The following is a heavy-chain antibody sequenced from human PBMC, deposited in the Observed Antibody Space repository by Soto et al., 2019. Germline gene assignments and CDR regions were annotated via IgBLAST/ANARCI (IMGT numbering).Heavy chain of an antibody. CDR3: ARARVCATGTLDF. V-gene: IGHV3-21*06. J-gene: IGHJ4*02. D-gene: IGHD3-10*01. CDR1: GFTFTSYT. Sequence: GGSLRLSCAASGFTFTSYTMNWVRQAPGKGLEWVSSISSSGDYIYYADSMKGRVTISRDNAKNSLFLDMNSLTGEDTAVYYCARARVCATGTLDFWGQGTLVTVSS. CDR2: ISSSGDYI.